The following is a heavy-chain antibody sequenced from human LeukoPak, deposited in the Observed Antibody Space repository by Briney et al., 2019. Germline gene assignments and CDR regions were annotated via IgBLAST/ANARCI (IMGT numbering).Heavy chain of an antibody. Sequence: GGSLRLSCTASGFTFGDYAMSWFRQAPGKGLEWVGFIRSKAYGGTTEYAASVKGRFTISRDDSESIAYLQTNSLKTEDTAVYYCTTSYDYGGTNWFDPWGQGTLVTVSS. V-gene: IGHV3-49*03. J-gene: IGHJ5*02. D-gene: IGHD4-23*01. CDR2: IRSKAYGGTT. CDR3: TTSYDYGGTNWFDP. CDR1: GFTFGDYA.